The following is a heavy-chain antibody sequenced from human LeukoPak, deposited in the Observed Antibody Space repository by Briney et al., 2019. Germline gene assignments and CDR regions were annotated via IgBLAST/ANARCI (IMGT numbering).Heavy chain of an antibody. V-gene: IGHV4-4*07. CDR1: VRSISSYY. CDR3: ARQTSSSSSFYYYYMDV. CDR2: IYTSGST. D-gene: IGHD6-6*01. J-gene: IGHJ6*03. Sequence: SETLSLTCTVSVRSISSYYWSWIRQPAGKGLEWLGRIYTSGSTNYNPSLKSRVTMSVDTAKNQFSLKLSSVTAADTAVYYCARQTSSSSSFYYYYMDVWGKGTTVTVSS.